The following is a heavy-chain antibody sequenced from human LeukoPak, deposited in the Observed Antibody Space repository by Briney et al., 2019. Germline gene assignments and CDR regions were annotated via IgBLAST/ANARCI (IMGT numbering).Heavy chain of an antibody. CDR3: ATFQWELLEGYFDY. D-gene: IGHD1-26*01. CDR1: GGSISSSSYY. V-gene: IGHV4-39*01. Sequence: SETLSLTCTVSGGSISSSSYYWGWIRQPPGKGLEWIVSIYYSGSTYYNPSLKSRVTISVDTSKNQFSLKLSSVTAADTAVYYCATFQWELLEGYFDYWGQGTLVTVSS. CDR2: IYYSGST. J-gene: IGHJ4*02.